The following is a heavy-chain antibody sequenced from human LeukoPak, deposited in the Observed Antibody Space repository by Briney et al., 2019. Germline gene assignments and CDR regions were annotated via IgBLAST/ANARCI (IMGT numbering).Heavy chain of an antibody. D-gene: IGHD4-23*01. Sequence: PGGSLRPSCVVSGLSFSDSYMTWIRQTPGMGLESLAYISGMGHDIYYADSVKGRFTISRDNAKNSLYLQMNSLRPEDTALYYCSTGPRSLPYWGPGTLVTVSS. J-gene: IGHJ4*01. CDR1: GLSFSDSY. CDR2: ISGMGHDI. CDR3: STGPRSLPY. V-gene: IGHV3-11*01.